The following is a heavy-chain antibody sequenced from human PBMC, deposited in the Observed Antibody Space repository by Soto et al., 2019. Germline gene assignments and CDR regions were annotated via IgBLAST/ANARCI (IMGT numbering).Heavy chain of an antibody. CDR2: ISSSRATI. CDR3: VRGRSDSLMDV. D-gene: IGHD2-15*01. Sequence: EVQLVESGGGLVKPGGSLRLSCAASGFTFSSYSMNWVRQAPGKGLEWVSSISSSRATIYYADSVKGRFTISRDDAKNSLYLQMNSLRDDDTAVYYCVRGRSDSLMDVWGQGTTVTVSS. V-gene: IGHV3-21*01. J-gene: IGHJ6*02. CDR1: GFTFSSYS.